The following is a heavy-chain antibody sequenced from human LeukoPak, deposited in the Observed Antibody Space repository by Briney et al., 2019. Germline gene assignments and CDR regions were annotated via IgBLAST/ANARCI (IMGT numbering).Heavy chain of an antibody. CDR3: ARAAAAGRGYNWFDP. CDR2: INPNSGGT. V-gene: IGHV1-2*02. J-gene: IGHJ5*02. D-gene: IGHD6-13*01. CDR1: GYTFTGYY. Sequence: GASVKVSCKASGYTFTGYYMHWVRQAPGQGLEWMGWINPNSGGTNYAQKFQGRVTMTRDTSISTANMELGRLRSDDTAVYYCARAAAAGRGYNWFDPWGQGTLVTVSS.